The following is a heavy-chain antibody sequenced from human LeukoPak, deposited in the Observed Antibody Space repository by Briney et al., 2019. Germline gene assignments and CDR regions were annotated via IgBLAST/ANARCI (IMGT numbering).Heavy chain of an antibody. CDR1: GLTFSNYA. V-gene: IGHV3-23*02. J-gene: IGHJ4*02. CDR2: INGSSSGT. CDR3: AKRCVVIRVILVGFHKEAQYFDS. Sequence: GGSLRLSCAASGLTFSNYAMSWVRQAPGKGLEWVAGINGSSSGTNSGDSVKGRLTISRDNPTNTLYLQQNSLRAEDTAVYFGAKRCVVIRVILVGFHKEAQYFDSWGQGAQVIVSS. D-gene: IGHD3-10*01.